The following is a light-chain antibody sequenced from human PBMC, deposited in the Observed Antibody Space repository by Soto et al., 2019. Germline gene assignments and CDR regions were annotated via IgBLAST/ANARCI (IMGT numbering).Light chain of an antibody. CDR3: SSYTSTSTPWV. CDR1: SSDVGGYNY. CDR2: DVT. V-gene: IGLV2-14*01. Sequence: QAVRTQPASVSGCPGQAITISCTGTSSDVGGYNYVSWYQQHPGKAPKLMIYDVTDRPSGVSNRFSGSKSGNTASLTISGLQAEDEADYYCSSYTSTSTPWVFGTGTKVTVL. J-gene: IGLJ1*01.